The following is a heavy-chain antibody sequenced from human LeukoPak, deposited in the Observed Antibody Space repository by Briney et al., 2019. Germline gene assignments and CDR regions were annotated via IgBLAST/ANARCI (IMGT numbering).Heavy chain of an antibody. Sequence: GGSLRLSCAASGFNINSHWMSWVRQAPGKGLEWVANIRPDGSDKYYVDSVKGRFTISRDNAKNSLYLQMNSLRAEDTAVYYCSAGLTYWGQGILATVSS. CDR1: GFNINSHW. CDR2: IRPDGSDK. J-gene: IGHJ4*02. CDR3: SAGLTY. D-gene: IGHD2-21*01. V-gene: IGHV3-7*01.